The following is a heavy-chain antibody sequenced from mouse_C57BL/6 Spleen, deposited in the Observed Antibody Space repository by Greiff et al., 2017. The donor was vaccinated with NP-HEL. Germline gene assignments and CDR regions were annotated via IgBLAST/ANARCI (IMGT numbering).Heavy chain of an antibody. CDR3: ARSRYDYDGYYDMDY. J-gene: IGHJ4*01. CDR1: GYTFTSYW. Sequence: QVQLQQPGAELVKPGASVKLSCKASGYTFTSYWMHWVKQRPGQGLEWIGMIHPNSGSTNYNEKFKSKATLTVDKSSSTAYMQLSSLTSEDSAVYYCARSRYDYDGYYDMDYWGQGTSVTVSS. CDR2: IHPNSGST. D-gene: IGHD2-4*01. V-gene: IGHV1-64*01.